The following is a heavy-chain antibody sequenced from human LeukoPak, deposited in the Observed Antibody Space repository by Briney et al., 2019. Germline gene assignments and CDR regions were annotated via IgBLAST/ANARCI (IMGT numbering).Heavy chain of an antibody. CDR2: IYYSGIS. CDR3: ARAPQVGATNFDQ. D-gene: IGHD1-26*01. J-gene: IGHJ4*02. V-gene: IGHV4-59*01. CDR1: GGSMSNYY. Sequence: SETLSLTCTVSGGSMSNYYWNWIRQPPGKGLEWIAYIYYSGISNDSPSLKGRVTISIDTSKNQFSLKLTSVTAADTAVYYSARAPQVGATNFDQWGQGTLVTVSS.